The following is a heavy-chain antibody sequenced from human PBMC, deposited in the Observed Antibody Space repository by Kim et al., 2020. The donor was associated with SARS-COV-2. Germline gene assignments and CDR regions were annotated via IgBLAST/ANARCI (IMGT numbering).Heavy chain of an antibody. CDR2: ISYDGSNK. Sequence: GGSLRLSCAASGFTFSSYGMHWVRQAPGKGLEWVAVISYDGSNKYYADSVKGRFTISRDNSKNTLYLQMNSLRAEDTAVYYCARESSSGYLYYFDYWGQGTLVTVSS. J-gene: IGHJ4*02. V-gene: IGHV3-33*05. D-gene: IGHD3-22*01. CDR1: GFTFSSYG. CDR3: ARESSSGYLYYFDY.